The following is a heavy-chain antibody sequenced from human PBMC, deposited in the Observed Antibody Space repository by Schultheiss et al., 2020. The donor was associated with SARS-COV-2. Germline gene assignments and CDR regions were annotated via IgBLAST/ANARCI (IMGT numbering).Heavy chain of an antibody. CDR3: AKKSSTRAKGAFDI. D-gene: IGHD2-2*01. V-gene: IGHV5-51*01. CDR1: GYSFSTYW. Sequence: GESLKISCKCSGYSFSTYWIGWVRQMPGKGLEWMGIIYPGDSDTRYSPSFQGQVTISADKSISTAYLQWSSLKASDTAMYYCAKKSSTRAKGAFDIWGQGIMVTVSS. J-gene: IGHJ3*02. CDR2: IYPGDSDT.